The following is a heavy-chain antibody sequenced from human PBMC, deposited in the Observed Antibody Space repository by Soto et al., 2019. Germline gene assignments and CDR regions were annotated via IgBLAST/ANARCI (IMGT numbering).Heavy chain of an antibody. Sequence: EVQLVESGGGLVQPGGSLRLSCAASGFTFSNYWMVWVRQAPGKGPVWVSRINNDGDTTNYADSVRGRFAIPRDNPKNTLYLQMNSLSAEDTAVYYCARVGNWAGAYYYMDVWGKGTTVTVSS. D-gene: IGHD7-27*01. J-gene: IGHJ6*03. CDR3: ARVGNWAGAYYYMDV. CDR1: GFTFSNYW. V-gene: IGHV3-74*01. CDR2: INNDGDTT.